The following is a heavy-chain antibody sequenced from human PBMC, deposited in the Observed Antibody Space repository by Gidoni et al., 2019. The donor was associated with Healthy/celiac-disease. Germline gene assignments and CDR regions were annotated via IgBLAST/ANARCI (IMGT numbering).Heavy chain of an antibody. Sequence: QVQLQQWGAGLLKPSETLSLTCAVYGGSFSGYYWSWIRQPPGKGLEWIGEINHSGSTNYNPSLKSRVTISVDTSKNQFSLKLSSVTAADTAVYYCARGHGDYPLNLDYWGQGTLVTVSS. CDR1: GGSFSGYY. CDR2: INHSGST. D-gene: IGHD4-17*01. J-gene: IGHJ4*02. V-gene: IGHV4-34*01. CDR3: ARGHGDYPLNLDY.